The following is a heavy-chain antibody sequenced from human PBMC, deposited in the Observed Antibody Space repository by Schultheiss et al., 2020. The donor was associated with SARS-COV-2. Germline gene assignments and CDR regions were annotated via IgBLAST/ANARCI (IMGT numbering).Heavy chain of an antibody. J-gene: IGHJ4*02. Sequence: GGSLRLSCAASGFLFHDYTMNWVRQRPGKGLEWVSLINWDGSSTYYADSVKGRFTISRDNAKNSLYLQMNSLRAEDTAVYYCAREYFDWLQSPPGDYWGQGTLVTVSS. D-gene: IGHD3-9*01. CDR3: AREYFDWLQSPPGDY. CDR1: GFLFHDYT. CDR2: INWDGSST. V-gene: IGHV3-43*01.